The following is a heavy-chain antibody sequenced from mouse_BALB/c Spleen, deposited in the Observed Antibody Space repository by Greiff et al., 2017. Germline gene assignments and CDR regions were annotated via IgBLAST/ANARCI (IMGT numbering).Heavy chain of an antibody. D-gene: IGHD1-2*01. CDR2: ISSGGST. V-gene: IGHV5-6-5*01. CDR3: ARDPAGPFAY. J-gene: IGHJ3*01. Sequence: EVQRVESGGGLVKPGGSLKLSCAASGFTFSSYAMSWVRQTPEKRLEWVASISSGGSTYYPDSVKGRFTISRDNARNILYLQMSSLRSEDTAMYYCARDPAGPFAYWGQGTLVTVSA. CDR1: GFTFSSYA.